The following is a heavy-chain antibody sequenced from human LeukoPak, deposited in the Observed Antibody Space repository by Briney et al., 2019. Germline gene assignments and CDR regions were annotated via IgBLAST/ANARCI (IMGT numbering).Heavy chain of an antibody. CDR3: AKKSSIAHYSSGYYCIFDL. V-gene: IGHV3-23*01. CDR1: GFTFSTYD. CDR2: ISGSGGST. J-gene: IGHJ4*02. D-gene: IGHD3-22*01. Sequence: PGGSLRLSCAASGFTFSTYDMNWVRQAPGKGLEWVSAISGSGGSTYYADSVEGLFTISRGNSKNTLYLQMNSLSAEDTAVYYCAKKSSIAHYSSGYYCIFDLWGQGTVVSVS.